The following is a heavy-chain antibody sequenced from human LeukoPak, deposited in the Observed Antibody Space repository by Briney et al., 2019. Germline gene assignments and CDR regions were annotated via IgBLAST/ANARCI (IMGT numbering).Heavy chain of an antibody. CDR1: EGTFSSYA. Sequence: SVKVSCEASEGTFSSYAISWVRQAPGQGLEWMGGIIPIFGTANYAQKFRGRVTITTDESTNTAYMELSSLRSEDTAVYYCARDREDIVVVPAAKGGYYYYYMDVWGKGTTVTVSS. CDR2: IIPIFGTA. V-gene: IGHV1-69*05. J-gene: IGHJ6*03. CDR3: ARDREDIVVVPAAKGGYYYYYMDV. D-gene: IGHD2-2*01.